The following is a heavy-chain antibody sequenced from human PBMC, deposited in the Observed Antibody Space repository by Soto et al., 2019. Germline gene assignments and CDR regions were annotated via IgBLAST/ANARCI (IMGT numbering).Heavy chain of an antibody. Sequence: PSETLSLTCAVYGESVNSYYYWTWIRQPPGKGLEWIGEVNHNRGTNYNPSLKSRVTISEDTSKNQFSLKMSSVTAADTALYYCARVERGTATTVVDAFDIWGPGTMVTVSS. CDR3: ARVERGTATTVVDAFDI. J-gene: IGHJ3*02. V-gene: IGHV4-34*01. CDR2: VNHNRGT. D-gene: IGHD1-1*01. CDR1: GESVNSYYY.